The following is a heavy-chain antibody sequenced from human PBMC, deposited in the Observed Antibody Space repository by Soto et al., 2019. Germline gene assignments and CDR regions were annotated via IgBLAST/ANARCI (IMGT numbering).Heavy chain of an antibody. J-gene: IGHJ4*02. CDR3: ASAPYSIGSWGFEY. D-gene: IGHD6-19*01. Sequence: EVQLVESGGGLVQPGGSLRLSCAASGLTFSSYWMHWVRQAPGKGLVWVSRISTDGSVTTYADSVKGRFTISRDNAKKTLYLQMDSLRTEDTAVYYCASAPYSIGSWGFEYWGQGTLVTVSS. CDR2: ISTDGSVT. CDR1: GLTFSSYW. V-gene: IGHV3-74*01.